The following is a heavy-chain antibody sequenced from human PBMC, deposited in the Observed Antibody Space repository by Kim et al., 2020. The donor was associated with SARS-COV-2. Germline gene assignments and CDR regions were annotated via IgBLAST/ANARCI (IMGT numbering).Heavy chain of an antibody. J-gene: IGHJ4*02. CDR3: AREGTSSRRWDY. V-gene: IGHV4-39*07. Sequence: SETLSLTCTVSGGSISSSFYYWGWIRQPPGKGLEWIGSIYYSGSTYYNPSLKSRVTISVDTSKNQFSLKLSSVTAADTAVYYCAREGTSSRRWDYWGQGTLVTVSS. CDR2: IYYSGST. CDR1: GGSISSSFYY. D-gene: IGHD2-2*01.